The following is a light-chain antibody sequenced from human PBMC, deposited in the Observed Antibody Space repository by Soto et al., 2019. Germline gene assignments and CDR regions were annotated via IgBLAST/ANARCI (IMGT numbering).Light chain of an antibody. CDR1: TGAVTNGHY. CDR3: LLSYNGPYV. V-gene: IGLV7-46*01. J-gene: IGLJ1*01. CDR2: DTT. Sequence: QAVVAPWPSLTVSAGGTVTLTCGSSTGAVTNGHYPYWFQQKPGQAPRTLIYDTTNRHSWTPARFSGSLLGGKAALTLSGAQPEDEAEYYCLLSYNGPYVFGTGTKVTAL.